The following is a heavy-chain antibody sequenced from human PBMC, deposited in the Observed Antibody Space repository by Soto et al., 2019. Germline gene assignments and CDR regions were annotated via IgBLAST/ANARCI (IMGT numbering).Heavy chain of an antibody. V-gene: IGHV4-61*08. CDR3: ARDLWGYCGTDCYPLDV. D-gene: IGHD2-21*02. J-gene: IGHJ6*02. CDR2: IYYSGST. CDR1: GGSISSGGYY. Sequence: SETLSLTCTVSGGSISSGGYYWSWIRQHPGKGLEWIGYIYYSGSTNYNPSLKSRVTISVDTSKNQFSLKLSSVTAADTAVYYCARDLWGYCGTDCYPLDVWGQGTTVTVSS.